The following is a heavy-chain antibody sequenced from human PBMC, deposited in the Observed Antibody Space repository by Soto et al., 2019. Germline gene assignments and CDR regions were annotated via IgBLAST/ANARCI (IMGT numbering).Heavy chain of an antibody. CDR2: ISYDGRNK. Sequence: PGGSLRLSCAASGFTFSSYTMHWVRQAPGKGLEWVAVISYDGRNKYYADSVKGRFTISRDNSKNTLYLQMNSLSAEDTAVYYCARHAAAGKYYYYGMDVWGQGTTVTVSS. D-gene: IGHD6-13*01. CDR3: ARHAAAGKYYYYGMDV. CDR1: GFTFSSYT. J-gene: IGHJ6*02. V-gene: IGHV3-30-3*01.